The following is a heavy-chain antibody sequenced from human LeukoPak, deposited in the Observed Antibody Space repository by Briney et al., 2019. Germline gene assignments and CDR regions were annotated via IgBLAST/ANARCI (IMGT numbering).Heavy chain of an antibody. D-gene: IGHD1-26*01. CDR3: ARGKWEPLDY. CDR2: ISSSGRTK. Sequence: LSLTCTVSGGSISSYEMNWVRQAPGKGLEWVSYISSSGRTKYYADSVKGRFTISRDNAKNSLYLQMNSLRAEDTAVYYCARGKWEPLDYWGQGTLVTVSS. J-gene: IGHJ4*02. CDR1: GGSISSYE. V-gene: IGHV3-48*03.